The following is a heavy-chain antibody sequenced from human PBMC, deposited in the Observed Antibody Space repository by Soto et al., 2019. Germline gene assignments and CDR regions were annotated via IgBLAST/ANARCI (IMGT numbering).Heavy chain of an antibody. CDR2: ISGSGGST. CDR1: GFTFSSYA. D-gene: IGHD6-13*01. J-gene: IGHJ6*02. CDR3: AKGAVAAAHSRHYYYYYGMDA. V-gene: IGHV3-23*01. Sequence: PGGSLRLSCAASGFTFSSYAMSWVRQAPGKGLEWVSAISGSGGSTYYADSVKGRFTISRDNSKNTLYLQMNSLRAEDTAVYYCAKGAVAAAHSRHYYYYYGMDAWGQGTTVTVSS.